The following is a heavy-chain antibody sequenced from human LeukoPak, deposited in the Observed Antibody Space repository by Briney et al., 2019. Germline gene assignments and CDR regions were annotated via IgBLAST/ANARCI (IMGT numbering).Heavy chain of an antibody. CDR2: ISSSSSTI. J-gene: IGHJ6*02. Sequence: GGSLRLSCAASGFTFSSYSMNWVRQAPGKGLEWVSYISSSSSTIYYADSVKGRFTISRDNAKNSLYLQMNSLRAEDTAVYYCAKERATGTYYYYGMDVWGQGTTVTVSS. CDR1: GFTFSSYS. V-gene: IGHV3-48*04. D-gene: IGHD1-1*01. CDR3: AKERATGTYYYYGMDV.